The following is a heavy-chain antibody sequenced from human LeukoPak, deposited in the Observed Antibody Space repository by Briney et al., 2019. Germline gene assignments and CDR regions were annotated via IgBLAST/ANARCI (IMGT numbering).Heavy chain of an antibody. V-gene: IGHV4-38-2*02. D-gene: IGHD3-3*01. J-gene: IGHJ5*02. CDR3: ARGRSGHFNWFDP. CDR2: IYHSGST. Sequence: SETLSLTCTVSGYSISSGYYWGWIRQPPGKGLEWIGSIYHSGSTYYNPSLKSRVTISVDTSKNQFSLKLSSVTAADTAVYYCARGRSGHFNWFDPWGQGTLVTVSS. CDR1: GYSISSGYY.